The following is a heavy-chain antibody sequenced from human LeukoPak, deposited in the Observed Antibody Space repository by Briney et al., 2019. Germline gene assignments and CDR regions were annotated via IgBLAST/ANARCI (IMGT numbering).Heavy chain of an antibody. J-gene: IGHJ4*02. CDR1: GGSFSGYY. CDR2: INHSGST. D-gene: IGHD3-10*01. V-gene: IGHV4-34*01. CDR3: ARLSYGSGPPSDY. Sequence: PSETLSLTCAVYGGSFSGYYWSWIRQPPGKGLEWIGEINHSGSTNYNPSLKSRVTISVDTSKNQFSLKLSSVTAADTAVHYCARLSYGSGPPSDYWGQGTLVTVSS.